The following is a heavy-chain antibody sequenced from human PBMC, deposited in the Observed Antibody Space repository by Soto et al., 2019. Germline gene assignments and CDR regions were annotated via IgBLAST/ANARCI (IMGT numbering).Heavy chain of an antibody. CDR3: ARDDEEYYDFWSGYYLVKNYYYYYGMDV. CDR1: GFTFSSYS. D-gene: IGHD3-3*01. V-gene: IGHV3-48*02. J-gene: IGHJ6*02. CDR2: ISSSSSTI. Sequence: GGSLRLSCAASGFTFSSYSMNWVRQAPGKGLEWVSYISSSSSTIYYADSVKGRFTISRDNAKNSLYLQMNSLRDEDTAVYYCARDDEEYYDFWSGYYLVKNYYYYYGMDVWGQGTTVTVSS.